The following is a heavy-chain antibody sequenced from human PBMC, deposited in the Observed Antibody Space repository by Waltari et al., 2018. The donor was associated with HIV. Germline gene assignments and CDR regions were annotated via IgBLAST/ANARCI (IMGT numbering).Heavy chain of an antibody. CDR1: GGSISSYY. Sequence: QVQLQESGPGLVKPSETLSLTCTVSGGSISSYYWSWIRQPPGKGLAWIGYIYDSGSNNYNPSLKSRVTISVDTSKNQFSLKLSSVTAADTAVYYCARDKRDGGNHRAYFDYWGQGSLVTVSS. CDR3: ARDKRDGGNHRAYFDY. V-gene: IGHV4-59*01. CDR2: IYDSGSN. D-gene: IGHD2-15*01. J-gene: IGHJ4*02.